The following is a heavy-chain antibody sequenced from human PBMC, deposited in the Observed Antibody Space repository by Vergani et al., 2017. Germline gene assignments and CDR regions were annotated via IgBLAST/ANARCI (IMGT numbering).Heavy chain of an antibody. CDR3: AKVRGYSAIQLWSSDFDY. J-gene: IGHJ4*02. D-gene: IGHD5-18*01. CDR1: GFTFSSYA. V-gene: IGHV3-23*01. CDR2: ISGSGGST. Sequence: VQLLESGGGLVQPGGSLRLSCAASGFTFSSYAMSWVRQPPGKGLEWVSAISGSGGSTYYADSVKGRFTISRDNSKNTLYLQMNGLRAEDTAVSYCAKVRGYSAIQLWSSDFDYWGQGTLVTVSS.